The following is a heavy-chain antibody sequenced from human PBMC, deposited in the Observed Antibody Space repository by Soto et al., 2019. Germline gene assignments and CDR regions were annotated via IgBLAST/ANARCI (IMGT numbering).Heavy chain of an antibody. V-gene: IGHV1-18*01. CDR2: ISAYNGNT. J-gene: IGHJ4*02. D-gene: IGHD1-26*01. CDR1: GYTFTSYG. Sequence: QVQLVQSGAEVKKPGASVKVSCKASGYTFTSYGISWVRQAPGQGLEWMGWISAYNGNTKNAQKLQGRVTMTTDTSTSTADMELRSLKSDDTAGYYCASDLGAQIVDYWGQGTLVTVSS. CDR3: ASDLGAQIVDY.